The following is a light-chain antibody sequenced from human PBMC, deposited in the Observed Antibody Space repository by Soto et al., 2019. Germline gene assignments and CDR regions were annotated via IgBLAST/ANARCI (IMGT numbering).Light chain of an antibody. CDR1: QTISNW. CDR3: QQYNSYRWT. CDR2: DAS. J-gene: IGKJ1*01. Sequence: DIQMTQSPSTLSASVGDRVTITCRASQTISNWLAWYQQKPGKAPNLLIYDASSLESGVPSRVSGSGSGTEFTLTISSLQPDDFATYYCQQYNSYRWTFGQGTKVEIK. V-gene: IGKV1-5*01.